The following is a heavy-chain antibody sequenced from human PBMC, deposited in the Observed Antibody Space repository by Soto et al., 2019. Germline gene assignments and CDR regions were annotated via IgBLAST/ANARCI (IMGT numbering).Heavy chain of an antibody. V-gene: IGHV4-4*02. CDR3: ARVQPTANTRDWFDP. D-gene: IGHD5-18*01. CDR1: GGSISSNNW. CDR2: IHHSGET. Sequence: QVQLQESGPGLVKPSGTLSLTCAVSGGSISSNNWWSWVRQPPGKGLEWIGEIHHSGETSYNPSLKSRVTISIDKSKNQFFLRLNSLTAADTAVYYCARVQPTANTRDWFDPWGQGTLVTVSS. J-gene: IGHJ5*02.